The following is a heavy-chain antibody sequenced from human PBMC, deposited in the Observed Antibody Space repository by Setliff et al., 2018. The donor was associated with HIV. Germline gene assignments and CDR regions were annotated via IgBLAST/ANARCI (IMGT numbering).Heavy chain of an antibody. CDR3: ARPIYSSSSRGFRPQEYYYYGMDV. CDR2: ISGSGGSP. J-gene: IGHJ6*02. D-gene: IGHD6-6*01. CDR1: GFTFSSYA. V-gene: IGHV3-23*01. Sequence: GESLKISCAASGFTFSSYAISWVRQAPGKGLDLVSGISGSGGSPYYADSVKGRFTISRDNAKNTLYLQMNSLRSEDTAVYYCARPIYSSSSRGFRPQEYYYYGMDVWGQGTTVTVSS.